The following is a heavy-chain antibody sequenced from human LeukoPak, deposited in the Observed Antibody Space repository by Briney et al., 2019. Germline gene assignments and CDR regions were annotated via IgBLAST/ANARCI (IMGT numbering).Heavy chain of an antibody. CDR3: ARLRYHYDSSGSHGWWFDP. CDR1: GGSISSYY. Sequence: PSETLSLTCTVSGGSISSYYWSWIRQPPGKGLEWIGYIYYSGSTNYNPSLKNRVTISVDTSKNQFSLKLSSVTAADTAVYYCARLRYHYDSSGSHGWWFDPWGQGTLVTVSS. J-gene: IGHJ5*02. V-gene: IGHV4-59*08. CDR2: IYYSGST. D-gene: IGHD3-22*01.